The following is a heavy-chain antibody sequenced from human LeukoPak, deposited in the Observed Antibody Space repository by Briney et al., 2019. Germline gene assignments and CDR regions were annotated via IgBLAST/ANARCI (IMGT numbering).Heavy chain of an antibody. CDR2: IYYSGST. Sequence: PSETLSLTCTVSGGSISSYYWSWIRQPPGKGLEWIGYIYYSGSTNYNPSLKSRVTISVDTSKNQFSLKLSSVTAADTAVYYCARCASFVMAYNWNYFWFDPWGQGTLVTVSS. V-gene: IGHV4-59*01. J-gene: IGHJ5*02. CDR3: ARCASFVMAYNWNYFWFDP. CDR1: GGSISSYY. D-gene: IGHD1-7*01.